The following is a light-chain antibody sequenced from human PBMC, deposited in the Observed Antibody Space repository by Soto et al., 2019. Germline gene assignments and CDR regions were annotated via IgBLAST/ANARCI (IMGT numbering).Light chain of an antibody. CDR2: KAS. J-gene: IGKJ1*01. CDR3: QHYNYYSPWT. CDR1: QTISSW. V-gene: IGKV1-5*03. Sequence: DIQMTQSPSTLSASVRDRVTITCRASQTISSWLAWFQQRPGRAPKFLIYKASSLESGVPSRFSGSGSGTEFTLTISSLQPDDFATYYCQHYNYYSPWTFGQGTKVDIK.